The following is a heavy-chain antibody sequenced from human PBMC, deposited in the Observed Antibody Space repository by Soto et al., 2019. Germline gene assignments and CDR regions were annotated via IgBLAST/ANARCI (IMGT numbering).Heavy chain of an antibody. CDR2: ISSSSSYI. V-gene: IGHV3-21*01. Sequence: EVQLVESGGGLVKPGGSLRLSCAASGFTFSSYSMNWVRQAPGKGLEWVSSISSSSSYIYYADSVKGRFTSSRDNAKNQLYVQMNRPRSEDTAVYYWARGFYYDSSGLGDAFDIWGEGTMVTVSS. CDR3: ARGFYYDSSGLGDAFDI. J-gene: IGHJ3*02. D-gene: IGHD3-22*01. CDR1: GFTFSSYS.